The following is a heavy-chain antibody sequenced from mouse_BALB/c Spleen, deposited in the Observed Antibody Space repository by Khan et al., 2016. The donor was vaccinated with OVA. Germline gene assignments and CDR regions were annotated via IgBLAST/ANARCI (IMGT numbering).Heavy chain of an antibody. CDR3: ARTARIKY. D-gene: IGHD1-2*01. J-gene: IGHJ2*01. Sequence: EVQLQEWGPGLVKPSQSLSLTYTVTGYSITSGYGWNWIRQFPGNKLEWMGYISYSGSTNYNPSLKSRISITRDTSKNQFFLQLNSVTTEDTATYYCARTARIKYWGQGTTLTVSS. V-gene: IGHV3-2*02. CDR1: GYSITSGYG. CDR2: ISYSGST.